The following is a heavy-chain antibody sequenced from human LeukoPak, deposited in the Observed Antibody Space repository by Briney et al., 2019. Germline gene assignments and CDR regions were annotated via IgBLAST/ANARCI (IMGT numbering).Heavy chain of an antibody. CDR2: ISDDGRSK. CDR1: GFSFISYG. J-gene: IGHJ3*02. Sequence: PGGSLRLSCAASGFSFISYGMHWVRQAPGKGLEWVGVISDDGRSKDYADSVKGRFTISRDNSKDTLYLQMNSLRDEDTAVYYCARDADWAYDAFDIWGQGTMVTVSS. CDR3: ARDADWAYDAFDI. V-gene: IGHV3-30*03. D-gene: IGHD3-9*01.